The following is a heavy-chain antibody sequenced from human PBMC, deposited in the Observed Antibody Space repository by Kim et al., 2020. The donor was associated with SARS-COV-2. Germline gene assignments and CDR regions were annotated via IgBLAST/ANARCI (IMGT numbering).Heavy chain of an antibody. Sequence: GGSLRLSCAASGFTFSDYYMSWIRQAPGKGLEWVSYINSSGSTIYYADSVKGRFTISRDNAKNSLYLQMNSLRAEDTAVYYCARDRSLGYCSSTSCYWRWSSGGGWFDPWGQGTLVTVSS. V-gene: IGHV3-11*01. CDR3: ARDRSLGYCSSTSCYWRWSSGGGWFDP. CDR2: INSSGSTI. D-gene: IGHD2-2*01. CDR1: GFTFSDYY. J-gene: IGHJ5*02.